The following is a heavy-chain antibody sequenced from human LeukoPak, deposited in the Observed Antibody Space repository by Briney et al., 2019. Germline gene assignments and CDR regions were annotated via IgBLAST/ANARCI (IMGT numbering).Heavy chain of an antibody. Sequence: GGSLRLSCAASGFTFDDYDLSWVRQAPGKGLEWIAYLSSSGSAFSYADSVKGRFTIARDNAKNSVYLEMNSLRADDTAVYYCARSARLMKGVVEVTALDDWGQGTLVTVSS. J-gene: IGHJ4*02. CDR2: LSSSGSAF. D-gene: IGHD3-3*01. V-gene: IGHV3-48*03. CDR1: GFTFDDYD. CDR3: ARSARLMKGVVEVTALDD.